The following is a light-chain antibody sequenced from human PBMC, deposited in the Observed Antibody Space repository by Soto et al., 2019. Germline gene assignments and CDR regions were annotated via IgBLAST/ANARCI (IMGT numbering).Light chain of an antibody. CDR2: AAS. V-gene: IGKV1-27*01. J-gene: IGKJ3*01. Sequence: DIQVAQFPSSLSASVGDRVTITCRASQAIGNYLAWYQQKPGKVPKLLIYAASTLQSGVPSRFSGSRSGTDFTLTVSSLQPEDVATYYCQKYNDVPLSFGPGTKVEIK. CDR3: QKYNDVPLS. CDR1: QAIGNY.